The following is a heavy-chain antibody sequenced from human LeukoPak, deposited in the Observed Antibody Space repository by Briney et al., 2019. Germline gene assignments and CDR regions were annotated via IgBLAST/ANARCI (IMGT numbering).Heavy chain of an antibody. D-gene: IGHD5-18*01. J-gene: IGHJ5*02. V-gene: IGHV1-2*02. CDR3: ARDTAMVTYWFDP. CDR2: INPNSGGT. Sequence: ASVKVSCKASGYTFTGYYMHWVRQAPGQGLERMGWINPNSGGTNYAQKFQGRVTMTRDTSISTAYMELSRLRSDDTAVYYCARDTAMVTYWFDPWGQGTLVIVSS. CDR1: GYTFTGYY.